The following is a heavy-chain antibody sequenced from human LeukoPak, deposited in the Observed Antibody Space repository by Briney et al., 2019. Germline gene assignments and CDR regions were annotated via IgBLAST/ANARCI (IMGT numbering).Heavy chain of an antibody. D-gene: IGHD3-22*01. V-gene: IGHV4-59*08. CDR1: GGSISSYY. CDR3: ARHVYYDSSGLFDY. J-gene: IGHJ4*02. Sequence: SETLSLTCAVSGGSISSYYWSWIRQPPGKGLEWIGYIYYSGSTNYNPSLKSRVTISVDTSKNQFSLKLSSVTAADTAVYYCARHVYYDSSGLFDYWGQGTLVTVSS. CDR2: IYYSGST.